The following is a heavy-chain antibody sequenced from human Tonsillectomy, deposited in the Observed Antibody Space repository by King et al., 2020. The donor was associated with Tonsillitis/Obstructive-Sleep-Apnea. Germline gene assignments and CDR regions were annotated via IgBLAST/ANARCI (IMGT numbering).Heavy chain of an antibody. J-gene: IGHJ6*03. CDR1: GFTFSDYY. Sequence: VQLVESGGGLVKPGGSLRLSCAASGFTFSDYYMIWIRQAPGKGLERVSYLSGSTFYTNYADSVKGRFTISRDNAKNSLFLQMNSLRVEDTAVYYCARFHLAADYYYYYMDVWGKGTTVTVSS. D-gene: IGHD6-19*01. V-gene: IGHV3-11*05. CDR2: LSGSTFYT. CDR3: ARFHLAADYYYYYMDV.